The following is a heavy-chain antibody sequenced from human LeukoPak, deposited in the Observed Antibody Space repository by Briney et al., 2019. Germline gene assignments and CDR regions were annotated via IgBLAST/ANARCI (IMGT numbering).Heavy chain of an antibody. CDR2: IYYSGST. Sequence: SETLSLTCTVSGGSITSSSYYWGWIRQPPGKGLEWIGSIYYSGSTHYNPSLKSRVTISVDTSKNQFSLKLSSVTAADTAVYYCARGVYYMDVWGKGTTVTVSS. J-gene: IGHJ6*03. V-gene: IGHV4-39*07. CDR3: ARGVYYMDV. CDR1: GGSITSSSYY. D-gene: IGHD3-10*01.